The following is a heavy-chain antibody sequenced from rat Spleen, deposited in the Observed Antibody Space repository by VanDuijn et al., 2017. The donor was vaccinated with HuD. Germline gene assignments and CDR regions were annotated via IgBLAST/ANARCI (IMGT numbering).Heavy chain of an antibody. D-gene: IGHD1-9*01. V-gene: IGHV5-19*01. CDR1: GLTFSDYG. J-gene: IGHJ2*01. CDR3: ARRHYGYTDYFDY. Sequence: EVQLVESGGGLVQPGRSLKLSCAASGLTFSDYGMHWIRQAPTKGLEWVASISPSGGSTFYRDSVKGRFTISRDIAKSILYLQMDSLRSEDTATYYCARRHYGYTDYFDYWGQGVMVTVSS. CDR2: ISPSGGST.